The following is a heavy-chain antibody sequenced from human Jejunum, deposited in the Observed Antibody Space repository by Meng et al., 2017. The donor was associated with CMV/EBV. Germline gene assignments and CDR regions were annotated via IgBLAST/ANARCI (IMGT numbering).Heavy chain of an antibody. V-gene: IGHV6-1*01. D-gene: IGHD6-19*01. J-gene: IGHJ4*02. CDR2: TYYRSKWYN. CDR3: ARGRGWISDL. CDR1: GDSLSSNSVT. Sequence: CAISGDSLSSNSVTWNWIRPSPSRGLEWLGRTYYRSKWYNDYAVSVKSRISINADTSKNQFSLQLNSVTPEDAAVYYCARGRGWISDLWGQGTLVTVSS.